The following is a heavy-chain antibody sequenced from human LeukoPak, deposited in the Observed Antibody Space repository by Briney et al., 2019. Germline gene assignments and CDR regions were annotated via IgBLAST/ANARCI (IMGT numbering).Heavy chain of an antibody. V-gene: IGHV4-4*07. CDR3: ARGIRGYSSGWYYFDY. CDR2: IYTSGST. D-gene: IGHD6-19*01. Sequence: PSETLSLTCTVSGGSISSYYWSWIRQPAGKGLEWIGRIYTSGSTNYNPSLKSRVTISVDTSKNQFSLKLSSVTAADTAVYYCARGIRGYSSGWYYFDYWGQGTLVTVSS. CDR1: GGSISSYY. J-gene: IGHJ4*02.